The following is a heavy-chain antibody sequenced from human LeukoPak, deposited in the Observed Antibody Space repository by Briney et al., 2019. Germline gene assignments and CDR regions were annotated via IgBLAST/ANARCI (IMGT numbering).Heavy chain of an antibody. J-gene: IGHJ3*02. CDR1: GGSISRYY. CDR2: IDDSGNT. Sequence: ASETLSLTCTVSGGSISRYYWSWIRRPPGKGLEWIGYIDDSGNTDYNPSLKSQVTISVDRSKNQFSLKLGFVTAADTAVYYCARSDYHGSGSHTVFDAFDIWGQGTRVTVSS. CDR3: ARSDYHGSGSHTVFDAFDI. V-gene: IGHV4-59*01. D-gene: IGHD3-10*01.